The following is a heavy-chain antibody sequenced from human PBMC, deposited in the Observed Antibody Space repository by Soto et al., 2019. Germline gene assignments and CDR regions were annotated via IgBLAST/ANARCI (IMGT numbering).Heavy chain of an antibody. CDR1: GYTFTSYY. J-gene: IGHJ4*02. CDR2: INPSGGST. D-gene: IGHD2-15*01. Sequence: QVQLVQSGAEVKKPGASVKVSCKASGYTFTSYYMHWVRQAPGQGLEWMGIINPSGGSTSYAQKFQGRVTMTRETATSTVYMELSSLRSEDTAVYYCARERQEYCSGGSCPPYIYYWGQGTLVTVSS. CDR3: ARERQEYCSGGSCPPYIYY. V-gene: IGHV1-46*03.